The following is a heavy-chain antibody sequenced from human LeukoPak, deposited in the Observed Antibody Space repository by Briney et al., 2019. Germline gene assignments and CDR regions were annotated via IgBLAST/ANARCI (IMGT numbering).Heavy chain of an antibody. V-gene: IGHV1-2*06. D-gene: IGHD3-3*01. Sequence: ASVKVSCKASGYTFTGYYMHWVRQAPGQGLEWMGRINPNSGGTNYAQKFQGRVTMTRDTSISTAYMELSRLRSDDTAVYYYASWAEMIFGVVTPDYWGQGTLVTVSS. CDR1: GYTFTGYY. CDR3: ASWAEMIFGVVTPDY. J-gene: IGHJ4*02. CDR2: INPNSGGT.